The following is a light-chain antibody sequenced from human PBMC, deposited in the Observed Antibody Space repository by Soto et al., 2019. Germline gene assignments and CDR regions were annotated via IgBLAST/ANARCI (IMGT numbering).Light chain of an antibody. J-gene: IGLJ1*01. V-gene: IGLV2-14*01. Sequence: QAALTQPASVSGSPGQSIPISCTGTSSDVGGYNYVSWYQQHPGKAPKLMIYDVSNRPSGVSNRFSGSKSGNTASLTISGLQAEDEADYYCSSYTSSSTLVFGTGTKLTV. CDR2: DVS. CDR3: SSYTSSSTLV. CDR1: SSDVGGYNY.